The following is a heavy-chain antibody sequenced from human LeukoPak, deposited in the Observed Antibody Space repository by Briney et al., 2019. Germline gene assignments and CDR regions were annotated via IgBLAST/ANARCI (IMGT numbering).Heavy chain of an antibody. CDR1: GFTFSSYA. V-gene: IGHV3-23*01. CDR2: ISGSGGST. CDR3: AKDRPDFGYGSGSYPLFDY. Sequence: GGSLRLSCAASGFTFSSYAMSWVRQAPGKGLEWVSAISGSGGSTYYADSVKGRFTISRDNSKNTLYLQMNSLRAEDTAVYYCAKDRPDFGYGSGSYPLFDYWGQGTLVTVSS. D-gene: IGHD3-10*01. J-gene: IGHJ4*02.